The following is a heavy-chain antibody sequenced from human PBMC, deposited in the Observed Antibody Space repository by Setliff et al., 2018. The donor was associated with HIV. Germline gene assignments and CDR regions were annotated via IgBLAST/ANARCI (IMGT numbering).Heavy chain of an antibody. J-gene: IGHJ6*03. CDR3: ARIVRWELVATSTFFYYYMDV. V-gene: IGHV4-59*08. CDR1: GGSISNYY. D-gene: IGHD1-26*01. Sequence: SETLSLTCTVSGGSISNYYWTWIRQPPGKGLEYIGNIYYTGSTHHNPSLESRVATSVDTSKNQFSLKLSSVTAADTAVYYCARIVRWELVATSTFFYYYMDVWGKGTTVTVSS. CDR2: IYYTGST.